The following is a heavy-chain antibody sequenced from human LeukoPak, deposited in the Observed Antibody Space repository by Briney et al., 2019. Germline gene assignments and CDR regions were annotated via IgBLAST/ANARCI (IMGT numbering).Heavy chain of an antibody. CDR1: GFTFDDYA. CDR2: ISWNSGSI. J-gene: IGHJ4*02. D-gene: IGHD6-19*01. Sequence: GGSLRLSCAASGFTFDDYAMHWVRQAPGKGLEWVSGISWNSGSIGYADSVKGRFTISRDSAKHSLYLQMNSLRPEDTALYYCAKSRIAVAGQFDYWGQGTLVTVSS. V-gene: IGHV3-9*01. CDR3: AKSRIAVAGQFDY.